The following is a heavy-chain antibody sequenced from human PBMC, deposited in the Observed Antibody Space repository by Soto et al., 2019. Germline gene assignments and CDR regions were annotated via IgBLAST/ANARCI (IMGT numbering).Heavy chain of an antibody. CDR1: GVSISSKNFY. J-gene: IGHJ4*02. V-gene: IGHV4-39*01. Sequence: SETLSLTCTVSGVSISSKNFYWGWIRQSPGKGLEWIGTLYSGSTFSSLSLKNRVTISVDTSKNQVSLKLRSVAAADTAIYYCATTRGTAVGGSFDYCGQGIQVTVS. D-gene: IGHD6-19*01. CDR3: ATTRGTAVGGSFDY. CDR2: LYSGST.